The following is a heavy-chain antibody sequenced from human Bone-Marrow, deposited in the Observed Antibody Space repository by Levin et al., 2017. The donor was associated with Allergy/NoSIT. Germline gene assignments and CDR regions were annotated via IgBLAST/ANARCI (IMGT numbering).Heavy chain of an antibody. CDR3: ARLERAVHFDF. D-gene: IGHD1-1*01. CDR2: VYYSGST. CDR1: RGSIGSYY. Sequence: SETLSLTCTVSRGSIGSYYWSWIRQSPGKGLEWIGYVYYSGSTNYNPSLKSRLNISVDTSKNQFSLSLSSVTAADTAVYDCARLERAVHFDFWGQGALVTVSS. J-gene: IGHJ4*02. V-gene: IGHV4-59*01.